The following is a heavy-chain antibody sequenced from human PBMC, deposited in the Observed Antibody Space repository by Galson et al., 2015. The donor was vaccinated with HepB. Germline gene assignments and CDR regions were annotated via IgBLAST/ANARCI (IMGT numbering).Heavy chain of an antibody. D-gene: IGHD3-10*01. CDR3: ASGGGLLWFGEAPDP. V-gene: IGHV3-11*06. CDR2: ISSRSNYT. CDR1: GFSFSDYY. Sequence: SLRLSCAASGFSFSDYYMSWIRQAPEKGLEWVSYISSRSNYTNHADSVKGRFTISRDNAKNSPYLQMNSLRPEDTAVYYCASGGGLLWFGEAPDPWGQGTLVTVSS. J-gene: IGHJ5*02.